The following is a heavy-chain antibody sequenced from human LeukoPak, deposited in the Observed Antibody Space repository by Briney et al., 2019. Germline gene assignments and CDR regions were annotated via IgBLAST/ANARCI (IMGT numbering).Heavy chain of an antibody. D-gene: IGHD1-14*01. Sequence: GGSLRLSCVVSGFGFSDSYMTWIRQTPGKGLEWLAYIFGSGSDMYYADSVKGRFTISRDNAKNSLYLQMNSLRAEDTAVFYCARDLGPYNTSPNSGAFDIWGQGTMVTVSS. CDR1: GFGFSDSY. J-gene: IGHJ3*02. V-gene: IGHV3-11*04. CDR3: ARDLGPYNTSPNSGAFDI. CDR2: IFGSGSDM.